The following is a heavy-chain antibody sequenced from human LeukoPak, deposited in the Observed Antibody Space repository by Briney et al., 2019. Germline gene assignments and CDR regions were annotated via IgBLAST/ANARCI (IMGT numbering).Heavy chain of an antibody. CDR2: ISAYIGNT. V-gene: IGHV1-18*01. J-gene: IGHJ3*02. D-gene: IGHD6-13*01. CDR3: ARVSGYSSSSDI. CDR1: GYTFTNYG. Sequence: ASVKVSCKASGYTFTNYGISWVRQAPGQGLEWMGWISAYIGNTNYAQELQGRVTMTTDTSTSTAYMELRSLGSDDTAVYYCARVSGYSSSSDIWGQGTMVTVSS.